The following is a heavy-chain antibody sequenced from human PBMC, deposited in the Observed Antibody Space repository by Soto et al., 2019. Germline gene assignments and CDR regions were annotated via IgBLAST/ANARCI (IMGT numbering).Heavy chain of an antibody. CDR1: GFTFSSYA. J-gene: IGHJ4*02. CDR3: ANGPFITIFGVVTSSDY. D-gene: IGHD3-3*01. Sequence: GGSLRLSCAASGFTFSSYAMSWVRQAPGKGLEWVSAISGSGGSTYYADSVKGRFTISRDNSKNTLYLQMNSLRAEDTAVYYCANGPFITIFGVVTSSDYWGQGTLVTVSS. CDR2: ISGSGGST. V-gene: IGHV3-23*01.